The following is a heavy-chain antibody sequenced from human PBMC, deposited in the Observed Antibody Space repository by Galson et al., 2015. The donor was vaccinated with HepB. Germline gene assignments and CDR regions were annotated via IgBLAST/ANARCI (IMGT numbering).Heavy chain of an antibody. CDR1: GFTFSSYW. D-gene: IGHD2-15*01. CDR3: ARDPPYCSGGSCYPLDY. V-gene: IGHV3-74*01. J-gene: IGHJ4*02. Sequence: SLRLSCAASGFTFSSYWMHWVRQAPGKGLVWVSRINSDGSSTSYADSVKGRFTISRDNAKNTLYLQMNSLRAEDTAVYYCARDPPYCSGGSCYPLDYWGQGTLVTVSS. CDR2: INSDGSST.